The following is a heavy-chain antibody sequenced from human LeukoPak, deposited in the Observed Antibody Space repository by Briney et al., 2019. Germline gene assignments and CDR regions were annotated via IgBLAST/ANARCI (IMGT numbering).Heavy chain of an antibody. CDR2: IKQDGSEK. CDR3: ARNQRRLDY. J-gene: IGHJ4*02. CDR1: GFTFSSYW. D-gene: IGHD1-14*01. V-gene: IGHV3-7*01. Sequence: GGSLRLSCAASGFTFSSYWMSRVRQAPGKGLELVANIKQDGSEKYYVDSVKGRFTISRDNAKNSLYLQMNSPRAEDTAVYYCARNQRRLDYWGQGTLVTVSS.